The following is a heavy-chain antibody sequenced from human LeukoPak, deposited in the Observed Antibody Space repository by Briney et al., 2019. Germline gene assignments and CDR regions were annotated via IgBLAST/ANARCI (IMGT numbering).Heavy chain of an antibody. Sequence: GGSLRLSCAASGFTFSNYAMSWVRQAPGKGLEWVSAISGSGGSTYYADSVKGRFTISRDNSKNTLYLQMNSLRAEDTAVYYCAKDSGSSWYDYYYYGMDVWGQGTTVTVSS. CDR2: ISGSGGST. J-gene: IGHJ6*02. V-gene: IGHV3-23*01. D-gene: IGHD6-13*01. CDR1: GFTFSNYA. CDR3: AKDSGSSWYDYYYYGMDV.